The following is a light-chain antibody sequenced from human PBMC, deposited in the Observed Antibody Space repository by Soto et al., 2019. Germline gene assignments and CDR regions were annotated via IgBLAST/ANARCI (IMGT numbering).Light chain of an antibody. V-gene: IGKV1-39*01. CDR3: QQSYSTPCN. CDR2: SAS. CDR1: QSISTY. J-gene: IGKJ2*02. Sequence: DIPMTQSPSSLSASVGDRVTISCRASQSISTYLNWYQQKPGKAPQFLNYSASSLKSGVPSRFSGNISGADFTLTISSHQPEDSATYYYQQSYSTPCNFGQVIKLEIK.